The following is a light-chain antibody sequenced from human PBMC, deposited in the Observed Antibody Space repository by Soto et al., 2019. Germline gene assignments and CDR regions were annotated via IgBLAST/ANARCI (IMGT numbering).Light chain of an antibody. CDR2: DAS. CDR1: QSISSW. V-gene: IGKV1-5*01. CDR3: QQYNSYLT. Sequence: DIQMTQSPSTLSASVGDRVTITCRASQSISSWLAWYQQKPGKAPKLLIYDASILESGVPSRFSGSLSGTEFTLTICSLQPDDFATYYCQQYNSYLTFGQGTKVDIK. J-gene: IGKJ1*01.